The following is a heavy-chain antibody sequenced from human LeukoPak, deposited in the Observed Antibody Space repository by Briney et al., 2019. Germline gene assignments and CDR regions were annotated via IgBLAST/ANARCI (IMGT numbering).Heavy chain of an antibody. CDR2: ISNSGST. V-gene: IGHV4-59*11. D-gene: IGHD5-12*01. Sequence: SETLSLTCTVSGVSISSHYWSWIRQPPGKGLEWIGYISNSGSTTYNPSLKSRVTISVDTSKNQFSLTLSSVTAADTAVYYCARVSTSGYGLYDYWGQGTLVTVSS. CDR1: GVSISSHY. J-gene: IGHJ4*02. CDR3: ARVSTSGYGLYDY.